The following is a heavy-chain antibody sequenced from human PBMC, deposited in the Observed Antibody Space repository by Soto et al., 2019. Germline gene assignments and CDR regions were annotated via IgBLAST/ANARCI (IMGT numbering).Heavy chain of an antibody. V-gene: IGHV3-48*01. Sequence: EVQLVESGGGLVQPGGSLRLSCAASGFTFSSYSMNWVRQAPGKGLEWVSYISSSSSTLYYADSVKDRFTISRDNAKNVLYLQTNSLSAEDTAVYYCAIAPEHMIFGVQYYYYYMDVWGKGTTVTVSS. D-gene: IGHD3-3*01. CDR3: AIAPEHMIFGVQYYYYYMDV. J-gene: IGHJ6*03. CDR2: ISSSSSTL. CDR1: GFTFSSYS.